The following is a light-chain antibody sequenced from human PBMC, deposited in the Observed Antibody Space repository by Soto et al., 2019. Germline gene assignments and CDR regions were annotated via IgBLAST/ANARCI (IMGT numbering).Light chain of an antibody. Sequence: QSVLTQPRSVSGSPGQSVTISCTGTSSDVGGYNCVSWYQQHPGKAPQLIIYDVTQRPSGVPDRFSGSKSGNTASLSISGLQAEDEVDYYCCSHSASYTFVFGTGTKVTV. CDR3: CSHSASYTFV. J-gene: IGLJ1*01. V-gene: IGLV2-11*01. CDR1: SSDVGGYNC. CDR2: DVT.